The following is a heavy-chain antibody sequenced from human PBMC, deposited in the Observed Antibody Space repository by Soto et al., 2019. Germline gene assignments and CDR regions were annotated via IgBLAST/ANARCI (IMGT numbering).Heavy chain of an antibody. CDR2: ISGSGGST. CDR1: GFTFCSYA. J-gene: IGHJ4*02. CDR3: VKDASVVVAAEASDFDY. Sequence: TGGSLRLSCAASGFTFCSYALSWVRQAPGEGLEWVSAISGSGGSTYYADSVKGRFTISRDNSKNTLYLQMSSLRAEDTAVYYCVKDASVVVAAEASDFDYWGQGTLVTVSS. V-gene: IGHV3-23*01. D-gene: IGHD2-15*01.